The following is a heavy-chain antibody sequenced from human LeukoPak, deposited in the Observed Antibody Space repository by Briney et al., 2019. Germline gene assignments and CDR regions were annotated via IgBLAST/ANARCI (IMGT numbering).Heavy chain of an antibody. CDR2: IYYSGST. CDR3: ARGYCSGTSCYISYYFDY. CDR1: GGSISSYY. Sequence: SETLSLTCTVSGGSISSYYWSWIRQPPGKGLEWIGYIYYSGSTNYNPSLKSRVTISVDTSKNQFSLKLSSVTAADTAVYYCARGYCSGTSCYISYYFDYWGQGTLVTVSS. D-gene: IGHD2-2*02. V-gene: IGHV4-59*01. J-gene: IGHJ4*02.